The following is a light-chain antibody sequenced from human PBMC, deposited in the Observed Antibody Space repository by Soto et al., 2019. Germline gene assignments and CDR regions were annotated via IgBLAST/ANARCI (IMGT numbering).Light chain of an antibody. CDR2: EVS. CDR3: SSYTSNTTYV. CDR1: SSDVAYYNF. J-gene: IGLJ1*01. V-gene: IGLV2-14*01. Sequence: QSVLTQPASVSGSPGQSITISCTGTSSDVAYYNFVSWYQHHPGKAPKLMIYEVSNRPSGVSNRFSGSKSGNTASLTISGLQAEDKADYYCSSYTSNTTYVFGTGTKVTVL.